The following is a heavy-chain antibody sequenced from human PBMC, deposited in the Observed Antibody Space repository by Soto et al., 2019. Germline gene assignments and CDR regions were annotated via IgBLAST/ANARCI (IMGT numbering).Heavy chain of an antibody. J-gene: IGHJ4*02. Sequence: PGGSLRLSCAASGFTFSSYAMSWVRQAPGKGLEWVSGISGGGSNTFYADYVKGRFTISRDNSKNTLLLQMNSLGAEDTAVYYCAKDSNKYSSSLRGRYFDYWGQGIGVTV. CDR3: AKDSNKYSSSLRGRYFDY. D-gene: IGHD4-4*01. CDR1: GFTFSSYA. V-gene: IGHV3-23*01. CDR2: ISGGGSNT.